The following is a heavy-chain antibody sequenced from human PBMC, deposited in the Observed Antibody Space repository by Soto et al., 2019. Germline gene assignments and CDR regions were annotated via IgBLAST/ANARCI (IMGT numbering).Heavy chain of an antibody. CDR3: ARDSRTPSGGMDV. Sequence: SETLSLTCTVSGGFINSGDYHWTWIRQFPGKGLEWIGGIYYSASTYYNPALVSRITISLDTSKNQFSLKLTSVTAADTAVYYCARDSRTPSGGMDVWGQGTTVTVSS. V-gene: IGHV4-30-4*01. J-gene: IGHJ6*02. CDR2: IYYSAST. CDR1: GGFINSGDYH.